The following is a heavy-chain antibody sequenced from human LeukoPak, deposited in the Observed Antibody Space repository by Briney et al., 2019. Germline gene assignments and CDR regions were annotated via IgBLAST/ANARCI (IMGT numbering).Heavy chain of an antibody. CDR2: ITSGGSTI. CDR3: ALLYGSLTKIDC. D-gene: IGHD6-13*01. J-gene: IGHJ4*02. CDR1: GFTFSSYN. V-gene: IGHV3-48*02. Sequence: PGGSLRLSCAASGFTFSSYNMNWVRQAPGKGLEWVSYITSGGSTIYYADSVKGRFTISRDNAKNSLYLQMNSLRDEDTAVYYCALLYGSLTKIDCWGQGTLVTVSS.